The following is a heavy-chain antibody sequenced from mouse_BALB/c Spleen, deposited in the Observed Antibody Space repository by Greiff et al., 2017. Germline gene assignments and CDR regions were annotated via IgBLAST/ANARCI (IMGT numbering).Heavy chain of an antibody. Sequence: VQLVESGAELMKPGASVKISCKATGYTFSSYWIEWVKQRPGHGLEWIGEILPGSGSTNYNEKFKGKATFTADTSSNTAYMQLSSLTSEDSAVYYCARGSPREKNAMDYWGQGTSVTVSS. CDR3: ARGSPREKNAMDY. V-gene: IGHV1-9*01. CDR1: GYTFSSYW. J-gene: IGHJ4*01. CDR2: ILPGSGST.